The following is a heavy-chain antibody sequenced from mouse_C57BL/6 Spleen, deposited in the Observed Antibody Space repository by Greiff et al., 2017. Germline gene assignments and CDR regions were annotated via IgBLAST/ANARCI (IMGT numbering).Heavy chain of an antibody. V-gene: IGHV1-55*01. D-gene: IGHD1-1*01. CDR2: IYPGSGST. CDR3: ARATVVGDYAMDY. CDR1: GYTFTSYW. J-gene: IGHJ4*01. Sequence: QVQLQQPGAELVKPGASVTMSCKASGYTFTSYWITWVKQRPGQGLEWIGDIYPGSGSTNYNEKFKSKATLTVDTSSSTAYMQLSSLTSEDSAVYYCARATVVGDYAMDYWGQGTSVTVSS.